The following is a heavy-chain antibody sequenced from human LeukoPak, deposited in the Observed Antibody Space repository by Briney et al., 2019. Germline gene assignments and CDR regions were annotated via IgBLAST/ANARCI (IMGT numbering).Heavy chain of an antibody. D-gene: IGHD5-18*01. CDR3: ATGGHSYGVDY. J-gene: IGHJ4*02. Sequence: ASVKVSCKASGGTFSSYAISWVRQAPGQGLEWMGGIIPIFGTANYAQKFQGRVTITADESTSTAYMELGSLRSEDTAVYYCATGGHSYGVDYWGQGTLVTVSS. V-gene: IGHV1-69*13. CDR2: IIPIFGTA. CDR1: GGTFSSYA.